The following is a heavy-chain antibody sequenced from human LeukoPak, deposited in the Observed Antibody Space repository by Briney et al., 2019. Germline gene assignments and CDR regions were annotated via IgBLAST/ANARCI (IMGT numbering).Heavy chain of an antibody. CDR2: IYYSGNT. D-gene: IGHD6-13*01. J-gene: IGHJ3*02. CDR3: ARDPLDTRSWASRAFDI. Sequence: SETLSLTCTVSGGSISSYYWSWIRQPPGKGLEWIGYIYYSGNTYYNPSLKSRVTISVDTSKNQFSLKLSSVTAADTAVYYCARDPLDTRSWASRAFDIWGQGTMVTVSS. V-gene: IGHV4-59*12. CDR1: GGSISSYY.